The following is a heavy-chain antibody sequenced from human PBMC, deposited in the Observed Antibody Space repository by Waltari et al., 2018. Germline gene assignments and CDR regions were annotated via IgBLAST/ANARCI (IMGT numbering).Heavy chain of an antibody. D-gene: IGHD6-19*01. CDR3: ASGRGWLFDY. V-gene: IGHV3-23*01. Sequence: EVQLLESGGGLVQPGGSLRLSCEASGFTFISYAMNWVRQAQGKGLECVSSIGGSGGNIYYADSVKGRFSISRDNSKNTLFLQMNSLRGDDTAIYYCASGRGWLFDYWGQGTQVTVSS. CDR2: IGGSGGNI. CDR1: GFTFISYA. J-gene: IGHJ4*02.